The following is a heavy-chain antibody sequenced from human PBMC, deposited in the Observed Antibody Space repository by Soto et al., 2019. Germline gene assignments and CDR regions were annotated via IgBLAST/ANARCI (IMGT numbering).Heavy chain of an antibody. CDR2: ISSSSSYI. CDR1: GFTFSSYS. D-gene: IGHD3-22*01. Sequence: GGSLRLSCAASGFTFSSYSMNWVRQAPGKGLEWVSSISSSSSYIYYADSVKGRFTISRDNAKNSLYLQMNSLRAEDTAVYYCARDVGYYDSSRSDAFDIWGQGTMVTVS. J-gene: IGHJ3*02. CDR3: ARDVGYYDSSRSDAFDI. V-gene: IGHV3-21*01.